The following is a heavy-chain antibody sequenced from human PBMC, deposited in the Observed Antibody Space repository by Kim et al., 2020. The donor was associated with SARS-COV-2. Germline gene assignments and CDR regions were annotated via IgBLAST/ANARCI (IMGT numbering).Heavy chain of an antibody. D-gene: IGHD3-10*02. CDR3: ARAGGFVRQPYLGGIDY. Sequence: FQGRVTITADESTGTAYMELSSLRSEDTAVYYCARAGGFVRQPYLGGIDYWGQGTLVTVSS. J-gene: IGHJ4*02. V-gene: IGHV1-69*01.